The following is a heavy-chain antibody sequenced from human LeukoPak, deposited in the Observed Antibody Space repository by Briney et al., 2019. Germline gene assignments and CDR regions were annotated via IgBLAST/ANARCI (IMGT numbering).Heavy chain of an antibody. V-gene: IGHV4-30-2*01. CDR2: INHSGGT. Sequence: SQTLSLTCAVSGGSISSGGYSWSWIRQPPGKGLEWIGEINHSGGTNHNPSLKSRVTISGDRSKSQFSLRLSSVAAADTAVYYCARANYDTNGNRRYYNYYGLDVWGQGTTVTVST. CDR1: GGSISSGGYS. D-gene: IGHD2-8*01. CDR3: ARANYDTNGNRRYYNYYGLDV. J-gene: IGHJ6*01.